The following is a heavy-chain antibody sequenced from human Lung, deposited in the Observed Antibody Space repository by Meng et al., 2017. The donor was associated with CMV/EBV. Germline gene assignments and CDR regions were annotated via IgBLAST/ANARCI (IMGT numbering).Heavy chain of an antibody. CDR1: GFPFSNFG. J-gene: IGHJ6*02. CDR3: ARENEFWRGEDSVSHYGMDV. D-gene: IGHD3-3*01. CDR2: ISCSGTTI. V-gene: IGHV3-48*03. Sequence: SXKISXAASGFPFSNFGMIWVRQAPGKGLEFFSYISCSGTTIHYADSVRGRFTVSRNNAKSSLYLQMNSLRAEDTAVYYCARENEFWRGEDSVSHYGMDVWGQGTXVTVSS.